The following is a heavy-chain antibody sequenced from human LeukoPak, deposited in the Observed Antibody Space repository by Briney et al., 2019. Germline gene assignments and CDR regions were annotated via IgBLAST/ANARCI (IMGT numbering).Heavy chain of an antibody. D-gene: IGHD3-10*01. CDR2: INPNSGGT. Sequence: GASVKVSCKASGYTFAGYYMHWVRQAPGQGLEWMGWINPNSGGTNYAQKFQGRVTMTRDTSTSTVYMELSSLRSEDTAVYYCASWYYGSGSLADYWGQGTLVTVSS. CDR1: GYTFAGYY. J-gene: IGHJ4*02. V-gene: IGHV1-2*02. CDR3: ASWYYGSGSLADY.